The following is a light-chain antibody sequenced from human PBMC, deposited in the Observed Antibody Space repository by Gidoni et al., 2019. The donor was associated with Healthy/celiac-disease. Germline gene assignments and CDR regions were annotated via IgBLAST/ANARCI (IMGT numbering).Light chain of an antibody. CDR3: QSADSSGTSVV. J-gene: IGLJ2*01. Sequence: SYELTQPPSVSVSPGQTARNTCSGDALPKQYAYWYQQKPGPAPVLVIYKDSERPSGIPERFSGSSSGTTVTLTISGVQAEDEADYYCQSADSSGTSVVFGGGTKLTVL. V-gene: IGLV3-25*03. CDR1: ALPKQY. CDR2: KDS.